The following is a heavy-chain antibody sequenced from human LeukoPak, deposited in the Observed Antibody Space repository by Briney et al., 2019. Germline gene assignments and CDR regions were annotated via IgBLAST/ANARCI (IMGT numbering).Heavy chain of an antibody. CDR3: ASSFAAAIDY. CDR2: ISGSGGRI. V-gene: IGHV3-11*01. Sequence: GGSLRLSCAASGFTFSDYYMTWVRQAPGKGLEWVSYISGSGGRIHYADSVKGRFTISRDNAKNSLYLQMNSLRAEDTAVYYCASSFAAAIDYWGQGTLVTVSS. CDR1: GFTFSDYY. D-gene: IGHD6-13*01. J-gene: IGHJ4*02.